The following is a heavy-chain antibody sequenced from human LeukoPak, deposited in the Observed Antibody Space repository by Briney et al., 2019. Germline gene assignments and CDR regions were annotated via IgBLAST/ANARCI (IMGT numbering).Heavy chain of an antibody. Sequence: SQTLSLTCAISGDSVDSNTAAWNWIRQSPSRGLEWLGRTYYRSKWYRDYPVSVKSRVSINPDTSKNQFSLQLTSVTPEDTAVYYCARDRGNGWSHPADWGQGTRVTVSS. CDR3: ARDRGNGWSHPAD. D-gene: IGHD6-19*01. CDR2: TYYRSKWYR. J-gene: IGHJ4*02. CDR1: GDSVDSNTAA. V-gene: IGHV6-1*01.